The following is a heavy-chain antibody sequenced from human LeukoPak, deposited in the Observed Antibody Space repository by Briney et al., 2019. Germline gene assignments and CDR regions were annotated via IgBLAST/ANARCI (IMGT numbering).Heavy chain of an antibody. CDR2: IDAGNGKT. Sequence: ASVKVSCKASQYTFTDYAVHWVRQAPGQRLEWMGWIDAGNGKTKYSQSFQGRVAIIRDTSATTAYMELSSLTSEDTAVYYCASGYSSGWGKIDYWGQGTLVTVSS. V-gene: IGHV1-3*01. CDR3: ASGYSSGWGKIDY. D-gene: IGHD6-19*01. J-gene: IGHJ4*02. CDR1: QYTFTDYA.